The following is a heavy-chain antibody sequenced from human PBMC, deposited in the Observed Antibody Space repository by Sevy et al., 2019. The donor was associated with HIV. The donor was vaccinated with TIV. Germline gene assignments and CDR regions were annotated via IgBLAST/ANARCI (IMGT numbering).Heavy chain of an antibody. D-gene: IGHD4-17*01. CDR3: ARAGDYGDYHFDY. J-gene: IGHJ4*02. Sequence: GGSLRLSCAASGFTFSGYAMHWVRQTPGEGLEWVAVISDDGSNKYYADSVKGRFTISRDYSKNTLFPQMNSLKAEDTAVYYCARAGDYGDYHFDYWGQGTLVTVSS. V-gene: IGHV3-30-3*01. CDR2: ISDDGSNK. CDR1: GFTFSGYA.